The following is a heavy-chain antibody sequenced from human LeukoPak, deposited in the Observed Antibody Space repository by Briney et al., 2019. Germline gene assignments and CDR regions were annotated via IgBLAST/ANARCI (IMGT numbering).Heavy chain of an antibody. CDR2: ISGSGGSSGGST. Sequence: GGSLRLSCAASGFTFSSYAMNWVRQAPGKGLEWVSAISGSGGSSGGSTYYADSVKGRFTIPRDNSKNTLYLQMNSLRAEDTAVYYCARDRGWFDPWGQGTLVTVSS. V-gene: IGHV3-23*01. CDR1: GFTFSSYA. J-gene: IGHJ5*02. CDR3: ARDRGWFDP.